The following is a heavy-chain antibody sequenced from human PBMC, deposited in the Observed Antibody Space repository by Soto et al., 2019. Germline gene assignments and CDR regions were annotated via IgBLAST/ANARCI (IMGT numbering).Heavy chain of an antibody. Sequence: LRLSWAASEFSFSSHEMNWVRQAPGKGLEWSSYITTTGTTIYYADSVRGRFTISRDNAKNSLYLQMNSLRAEDTAVYYCARGNYPVKIDWDQGTRFTVSS. J-gene: IGHJ4*02. CDR1: EFSFSSHE. CDR2: ITTTGTTI. CDR3: ARGNYPVKID. D-gene: IGHD3-10*01. V-gene: IGHV3-48*03.